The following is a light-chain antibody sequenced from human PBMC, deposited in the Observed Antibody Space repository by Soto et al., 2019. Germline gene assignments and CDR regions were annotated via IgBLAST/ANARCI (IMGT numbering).Light chain of an antibody. Sequence: DIQMTQSPSSLSASVGDRVTITCRASQGISNYLAWYQQKPGKVPKLLIYAASPLQAGVPSRFSGSGSGTDFTLTISSLQPEDVATYYCQKYNSAPPWTFGQGTKVEIK. CDR1: QGISNY. J-gene: IGKJ1*01. CDR2: AAS. V-gene: IGKV1-27*01. CDR3: QKYNSAPPWT.